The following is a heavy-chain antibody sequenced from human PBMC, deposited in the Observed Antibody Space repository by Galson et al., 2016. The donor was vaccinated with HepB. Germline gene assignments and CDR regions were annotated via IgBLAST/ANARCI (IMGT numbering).Heavy chain of an antibody. V-gene: IGHV3-74*01. J-gene: IGHJ6*02. CDR2: INSDGSST. CDR1: GFTFSSYW. D-gene: IGHD6-6*01. CDR3: ARCSRSSAYYYYGMDV. Sequence: SLRLSCAASGFTFSSYWMHWVRQAPGKGLVWVSRINSDGSSTSYADSVKGRFTISRDNSKNTLYLQINSLRAEDTAVYYCARCSRSSAYYYYGMDVWGQGTTVIVSS.